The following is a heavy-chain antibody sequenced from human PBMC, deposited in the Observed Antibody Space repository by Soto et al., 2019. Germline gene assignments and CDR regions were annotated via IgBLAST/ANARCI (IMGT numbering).Heavy chain of an antibody. V-gene: IGHV3-73*01. CDR1: GFAFSGST. CDR3: SRENYFSYHGMDV. CDR2: IRSKANSYAT. Sequence: GGSLRLSCAGSGFAFSGSTIHWVRQASGKGLEWVGCIRSKANSYATAYAASVKGRFIISRDDSKTTAYLQMSSLKIEDTAVYYCSRENYFSYHGMDVWGQGTTVTVSS. J-gene: IGHJ6*02.